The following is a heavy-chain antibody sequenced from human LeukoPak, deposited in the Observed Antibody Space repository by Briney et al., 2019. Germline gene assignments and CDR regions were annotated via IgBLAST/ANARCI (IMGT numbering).Heavy chain of an antibody. CDR1: GFTFSSYA. CDR2: ISGSGGST. J-gene: IGHJ4*02. Sequence: PGVSLRLSCAASGFTFSSYAMSWVRQGPGKGLEWVSAISGSGGSTYYADSVKGRFTVSRDNSKNTLYLQMNSLRAEDTAVYYCAKDSAIYCTNGVCYHFDYWGQGTLVTVSS. V-gene: IGHV3-23*01. CDR3: AKDSAIYCTNGVCYHFDY. D-gene: IGHD2-8*01.